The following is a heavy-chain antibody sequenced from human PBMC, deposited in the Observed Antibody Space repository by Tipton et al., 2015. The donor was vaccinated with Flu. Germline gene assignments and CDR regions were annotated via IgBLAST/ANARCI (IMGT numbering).Heavy chain of an antibody. CDR3: AREWNRAFDP. Sequence: SLRLSCAASGFTLSSAHMHWVRQAPGKGPEWVAVLWYDGTIEYYADSVKGRFTISRDSSNNTLYLQMNSLRVEDTAVYYCAREWNRAFDPWGQGILVTVSS. D-gene: IGHD1/OR15-1a*01. V-gene: IGHV3-33*08. CDR2: LWYDGTIE. CDR1: GFTLSSAH. J-gene: IGHJ5*02.